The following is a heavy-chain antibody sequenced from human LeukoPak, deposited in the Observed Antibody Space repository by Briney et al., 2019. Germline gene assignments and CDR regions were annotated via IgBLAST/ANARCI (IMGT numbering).Heavy chain of an antibody. Sequence: SETLSLTCTVSGGSISSYYWSWIRQPAGKGLEWIGRIYTSGSTSYNPSLKSRVTMSVDTSKNQFSLKLSSVTAADTAVYYCATLRFLEWLFGYWGRGTLVTVSS. J-gene: IGHJ4*02. CDR3: ATLRFLEWLFGY. CDR1: GGSISSYY. CDR2: IYTSGST. D-gene: IGHD3-3*01. V-gene: IGHV4-4*07.